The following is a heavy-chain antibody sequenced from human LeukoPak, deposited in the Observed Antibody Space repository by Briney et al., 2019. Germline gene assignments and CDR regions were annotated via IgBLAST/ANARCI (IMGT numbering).Heavy chain of an antibody. V-gene: IGHV4-59*08. J-gene: IGHJ3*02. CDR3: ARRYYYDSSGYYYVGFAFDI. CDR1: GDSISSYY. Sequence: SETLSLTCTVSGDSISSYYWSWIRQPPGKGLEWIGYIYYSGSTNYNPSLKSRVTISVDTSKNQFSLKLSSVTAADTAVYYCARRYYYDSSGYYYVGFAFDIWGQGTMVTVPS. D-gene: IGHD3-22*01. CDR2: IYYSGST.